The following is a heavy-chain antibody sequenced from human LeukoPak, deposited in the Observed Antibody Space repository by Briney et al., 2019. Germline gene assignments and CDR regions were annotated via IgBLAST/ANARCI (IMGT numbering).Heavy chain of an antibody. Sequence: SQTLSLTCGISGDSVSGNSGTWNWFRQSPSRGLEWWGRTYYKSKWYNDYAVSVKSRITISPYTSNNQSSLQLDSVSPEDTAVYFCGRGWLKTGIEYWGQGTLVTVSS. CDR3: GRGWLKTGIEY. J-gene: IGHJ4*02. CDR2: TYYKSKWYN. D-gene: IGHD5-12*01. V-gene: IGHV6-1*01. CDR1: GDSVSGNSGT.